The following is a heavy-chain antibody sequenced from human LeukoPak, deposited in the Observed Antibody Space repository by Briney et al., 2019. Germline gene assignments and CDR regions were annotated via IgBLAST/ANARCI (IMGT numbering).Heavy chain of an antibody. CDR1: GYTFTGYY. D-gene: IGHD3-9*01. CDR3: ARGYYDILTGHYFDY. Sequence: ASVKVSCKASGYTFTGYYMHWVRQAPGQGLEWMGWINPNSGGTNYAQKFQGWVTMTRDTSISTAYMELSRLRSDDTAVYYCARGYYDILTGHYFDYWGQGTLVTVSS. CDR2: INPNSGGT. J-gene: IGHJ4*02. V-gene: IGHV1-2*04.